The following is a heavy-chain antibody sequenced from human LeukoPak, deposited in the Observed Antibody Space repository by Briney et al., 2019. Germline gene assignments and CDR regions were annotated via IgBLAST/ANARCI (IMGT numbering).Heavy chain of an antibody. D-gene: IGHD5-12*01. J-gene: IGHJ4*02. Sequence: SETLSLTCSVSGGSISSHYWSWIREPPGKGVGWIGYIYDSRNTNYTLSLQSRVTLSAEKAKNQFSLKLSSVPAADTAVYYCARHDPLGLGGYDKVSLDYWGQGILVTVFS. CDR3: ARHDPLGLGGYDKVSLDY. V-gene: IGHV4-59*08. CDR1: GGSISSHY. CDR2: IYDSRNT.